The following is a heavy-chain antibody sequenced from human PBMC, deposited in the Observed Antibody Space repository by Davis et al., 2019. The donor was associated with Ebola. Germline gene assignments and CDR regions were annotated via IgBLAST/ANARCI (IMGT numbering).Heavy chain of an antibody. CDR2: IYYSGST. CDR3: ARGKVLEWFYYYYGMDV. V-gene: IGHV4-59*01. D-gene: IGHD3-3*01. Sequence: MPSETLSLTCAVYGGSFSSYYWSWIRQPPGKGLEWIGYIYYSGSTNYNPSLKSRVTISVDTSKNQFSLKLSSVTAADTAVYYCARGKVLEWFYYYYGMDVWGQGTTVTVSS. CDR1: GGSFSSYY. J-gene: IGHJ6*02.